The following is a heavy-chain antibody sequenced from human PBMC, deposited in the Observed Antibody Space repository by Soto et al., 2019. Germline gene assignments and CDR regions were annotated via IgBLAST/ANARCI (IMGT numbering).Heavy chain of an antibody. Sequence: SETLSLTCAVYGGSFSGYYWSWIRQPPGKGLEWIGEINHSGSTNYNPSLKSRVTISLDTSINQFSLKLTSVTAADTAVYYCARGGAYGSGSYYVIDYWGQGTLVTVSS. J-gene: IGHJ4*02. CDR3: ARGGAYGSGSYYVIDY. V-gene: IGHV4-34*01. D-gene: IGHD3-10*01. CDR2: INHSGST. CDR1: GGSFSGYY.